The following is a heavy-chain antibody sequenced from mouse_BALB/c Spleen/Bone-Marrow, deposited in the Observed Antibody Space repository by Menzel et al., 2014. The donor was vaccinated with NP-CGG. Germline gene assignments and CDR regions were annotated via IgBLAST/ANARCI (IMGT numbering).Heavy chain of an antibody. D-gene: IGHD2-14*01. CDR3: ARGDYRSYYFDY. Sequence: VQLQQSGAELVRPGTSVKVSCKASGYAFTNYLIEWVKQRPGQGLEWIGVINPGSGGTNYNEKFKGKATLTADKSSSTAYMQLSSLTPDDSAVYFCARGDYRSYYFDYWGQGTTLTVSS. CDR2: INPGSGGT. J-gene: IGHJ2*01. CDR1: GYAFTNYL. V-gene: IGHV1-54*01.